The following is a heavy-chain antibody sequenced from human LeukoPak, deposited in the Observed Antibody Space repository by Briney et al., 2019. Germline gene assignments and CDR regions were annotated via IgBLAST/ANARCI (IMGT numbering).Heavy chain of an antibody. Sequence: PSETLSLTCTLSGGSISSRYWSWIRQPPGKGLEWIGSVYYSGGTNYNTYLQSRVTISVDTSKIQFSLKLSSVTAADTAVYYCARWQYTISSGWFDPWGQGALVTVS. CDR3: ARWQYTISSGWFDP. V-gene: IGHV4-59*08. CDR1: GGSISSRY. J-gene: IGHJ5*02. CDR2: VYYSGGT. D-gene: IGHD6-6*01.